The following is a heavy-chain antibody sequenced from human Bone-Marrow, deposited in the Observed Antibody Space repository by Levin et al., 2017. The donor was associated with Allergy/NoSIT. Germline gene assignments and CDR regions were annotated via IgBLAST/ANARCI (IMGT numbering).Heavy chain of an antibody. J-gene: IGHJ6*03. Sequence: GGSLRLSCAASGFTFSSYWMSWVRQAPGKGLEWVANIKQDGSEKYYVDSVKGRFTISRDNAKNSLYLQMNSLRAEDTAVYYCARGRTDIVVVPAAMNYYMDVWGKGTTVTVSS. D-gene: IGHD2-2*01. CDR2: IKQDGSEK. CDR3: ARGRTDIVVVPAAMNYYMDV. V-gene: IGHV3-7*03. CDR1: GFTFSSYW.